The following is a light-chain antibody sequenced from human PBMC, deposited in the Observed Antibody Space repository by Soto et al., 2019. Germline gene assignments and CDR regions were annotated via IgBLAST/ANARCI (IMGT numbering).Light chain of an antibody. V-gene: IGKV3-20*01. J-gene: IGKJ1*01. CDR1: QSVSRSY. CDR3: QQYGSSPRT. CDR2: GAS. Sequence: EIVLTQSPGALSLSPGERATLSCGASQSVSRSYLAWYQQKPGQAPRLLIYGASTRATGIPDRFSGSGSGTDFTLTISRQEPEDFAVYYCQQYGSSPRTFGQGTKVEIK.